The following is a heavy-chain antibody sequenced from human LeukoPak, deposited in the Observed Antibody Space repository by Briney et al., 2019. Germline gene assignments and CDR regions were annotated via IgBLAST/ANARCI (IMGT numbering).Heavy chain of an antibody. J-gene: IGHJ4*02. CDR2: ISYDGITN. CDR1: GFTFTNYG. D-gene: IGHD2-21*01. Sequence: PGGFLRLSCAASGFTFTNYGMHWVRQAPGKGLEWVAVISYDGITNYYADSVKGRFTVSRDNSENTLYLQMNSLRPDDTAVYYCAKKAAPVSAIRAGFDYWGQGTLVTVSS. CDR3: AKKAAPVSAIRAGFDY. V-gene: IGHV3-30*18.